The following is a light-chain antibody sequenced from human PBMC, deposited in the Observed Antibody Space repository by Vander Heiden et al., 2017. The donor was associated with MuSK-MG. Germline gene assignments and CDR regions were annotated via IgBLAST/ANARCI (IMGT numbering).Light chain of an antibody. CDR1: GSNIGSNT. CDR3: ATWDDSLKV. V-gene: IGLV1-44*01. CDR2: INS. J-gene: IGLJ3*02. Sequence: QPVLTQPSSTSGTPGQGVTISCSGNGSNIGSNTVNWYQQLPGTAPKHLIYINSQRPSGVPDRFSGSKSGTSASLAISGLQSEDEADYYCATWDDSLKVFGGGTKLTVL.